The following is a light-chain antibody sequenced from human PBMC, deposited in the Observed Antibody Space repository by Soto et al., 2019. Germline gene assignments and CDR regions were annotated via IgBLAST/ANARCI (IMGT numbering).Light chain of an antibody. V-gene: IGKV1D-16*01. CDR3: HQRQSWPRT. Sequence: DIQMTQSPSSLSASVGDRVTITCRASQGISTWLAWYQQKPEKAPKTLIFDASDLQSGVPSRFSGSGSGTDFTLTIRSVQPEDFATYYCHQRQSWPRTFGQGTKVDIK. CDR1: QGISTW. J-gene: IGKJ1*01. CDR2: DAS.